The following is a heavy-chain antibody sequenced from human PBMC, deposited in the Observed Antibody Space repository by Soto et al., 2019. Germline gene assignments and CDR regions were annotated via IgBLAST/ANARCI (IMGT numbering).Heavy chain of an antibody. CDR3: AIVVDHYQGGYYYYYGMDV. V-gene: IGHV1-18*01. D-gene: IGHD2-2*01. CDR1: GYTFTSYG. J-gene: IGHJ6*02. Sequence: QVQLVQSGAEVKKPGASVKVSCKASGYTFTSYGISWVRQAPGQGLEWMGWISAYNGNTNYAQKLQGRVTMTTDTSTSPAYMELRSLRSDDTAVYYCAIVVDHYQGGYYYYYGMDVWGQGTTVTVSS. CDR2: ISAYNGNT.